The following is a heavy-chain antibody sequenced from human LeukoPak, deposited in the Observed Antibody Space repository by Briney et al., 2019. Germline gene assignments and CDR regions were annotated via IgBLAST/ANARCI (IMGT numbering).Heavy chain of an antibody. CDR1: GFTFSSYS. CDR2: ISTSSIYI. CDR3: ARGASVVAGNDNAFDI. Sequence: GGSLRLSCAASGFTFSSYSMNWVRQAPGKGLEWVSSISTSSIYIYYADSVKGRFTISRDNAKKSLYLQMNSLRAEDTAVYYCARGASVVAGNDNAFDIWGQGTMVTVSS. V-gene: IGHV3-21*01. J-gene: IGHJ3*02. D-gene: IGHD6-19*01.